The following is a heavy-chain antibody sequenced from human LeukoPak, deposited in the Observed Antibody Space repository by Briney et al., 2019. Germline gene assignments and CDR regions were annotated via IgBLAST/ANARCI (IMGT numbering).Heavy chain of an antibody. J-gene: IGHJ2*01. Sequence: GGSLRLSCAASGFTVSSNYMSWVRQAQRKGLEWDSVIYSGGSKYSADSVKGRFTISRDNSKNTLYLQMTSLRAYDTAVYYCARDRRFCSGGSCPYWYFDLWGGGTLVTVSS. D-gene: IGHD2-15*01. CDR2: IYSGGSK. CDR3: ARDRRFCSGGSCPYWYFDL. CDR1: GFTVSSNY. V-gene: IGHV3-53*01.